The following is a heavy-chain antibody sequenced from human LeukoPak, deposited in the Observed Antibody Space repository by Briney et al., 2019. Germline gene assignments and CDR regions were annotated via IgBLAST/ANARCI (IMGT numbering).Heavy chain of an antibody. V-gene: IGHV3-23*01. J-gene: IGHJ4*02. Sequence: GGSLRLSCAASGFTFSSYGMSWVRQAPGKGLEWVSVISNSGGSTDYADSVKGRFTISRDNSKDTLYLQMGSLRAEDMAVYYCARVQSTRGLDYWGQGILVTVSS. CDR1: GFTFSSYG. CDR3: ARVQSTRGLDY. CDR2: ISNSGGST. D-gene: IGHD3-10*01.